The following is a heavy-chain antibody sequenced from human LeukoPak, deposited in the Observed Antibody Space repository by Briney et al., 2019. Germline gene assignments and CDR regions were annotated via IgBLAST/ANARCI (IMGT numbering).Heavy chain of an antibody. J-gene: IGHJ4*02. CDR1: GGTFSSYA. CDR3: AVYSSGWYGENYYFDY. Sequence: ASVKVSCKASGGTFSSYAISWVREAPGQGLKWMGRIIPIFGTANYAQKFQGRVTITTDESTSTAYMELSSLRSEDTAVYYCAVYSSGWYGENYYFDYWGQGTLVTVSS. D-gene: IGHD6-19*01. V-gene: IGHV1-69*05. CDR2: IIPIFGTA.